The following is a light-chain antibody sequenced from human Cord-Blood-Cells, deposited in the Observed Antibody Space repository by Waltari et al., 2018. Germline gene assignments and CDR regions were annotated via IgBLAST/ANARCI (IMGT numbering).Light chain of an antibody. J-gene: IGLJ2*01. V-gene: IGLV3-9*01. CDR2: RDI. Sequence: SYELTPPPPVAVALGQTARITGAGNNIGSKKAHWYQQKPGQAPLLVIYRDINRPSGIPERFAGSSSGNTATLTISRAQAGYEANYYSQVLDSSTVVFGGGTKLSVL. CDR1: NIGSKK. CDR3: QVLDSSTVV.